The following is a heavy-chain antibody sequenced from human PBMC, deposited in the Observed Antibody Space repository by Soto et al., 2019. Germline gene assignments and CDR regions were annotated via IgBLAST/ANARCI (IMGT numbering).Heavy chain of an antibody. CDR3: ARVSASQLSDY. Sequence: PGGSLRLSCAASGFTFSSYGMHWVRQAPGKGLEWVAVIWYDGSNKYYADSVKGRFTISRDNSKNTLYLQMNSLRAVDTAVYYCARVSASQLSDYWGQGSLVTVS. CDR1: GFTFSSYG. J-gene: IGHJ4*02. V-gene: IGHV3-33*01. CDR2: IWYDGSNK. D-gene: IGHD6-13*01.